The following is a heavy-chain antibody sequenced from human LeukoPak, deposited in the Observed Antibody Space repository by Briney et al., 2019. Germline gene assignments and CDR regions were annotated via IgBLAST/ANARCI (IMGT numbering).Heavy chain of an antibody. J-gene: IGHJ4*02. CDR1: GGSISGSSYS. V-gene: IGHV4-39*01. CDR2: ISYSGNT. Sequence: ETLSLTCTVSGGSISGSSYSLGWIRQPPGKGLEWIGSISYSGNTYYSPSLKSRVTISIDTSKNQFSLKLSSVTAADTAVYYCARLRGIILGALLHYYFDYWGQGTLVSVSS. CDR3: ARLRGIILGALLHYYFDY. D-gene: IGHD1-26*01.